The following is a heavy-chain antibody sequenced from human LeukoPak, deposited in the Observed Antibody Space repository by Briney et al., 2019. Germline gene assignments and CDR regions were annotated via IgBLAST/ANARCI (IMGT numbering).Heavy chain of an antibody. J-gene: IGHJ4*02. CDR1: AFTFSRYW. D-gene: IGHD6-13*01. CDR2: IKQDGSEK. Sequence: GGSLRLYCAASAFTFSRYWMTWVRQAPGKGLEWVAKIKQDGSEKYYVDSVKGRFSISRDNAKNSLYLQMNSLRTEDTAVYYCPKTAGIAAAADFDYWGQGTLVTVSS. V-gene: IGHV3-7*03. CDR3: PKTAGIAAAADFDY.